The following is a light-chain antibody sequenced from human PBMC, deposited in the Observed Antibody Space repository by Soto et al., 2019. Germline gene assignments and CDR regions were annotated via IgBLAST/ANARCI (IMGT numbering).Light chain of an antibody. CDR2: YDR. Sequence: SYVLTQPPSVSVSPGKTARITCGGNNIGSRSVHWYQQKPGQAPVLVMFYDRVRPSGIPERFSGSNSGNTATLTISRVEAGDEADYYCQVWDSSSDHPGVFGGGTKLTVL. CDR3: QVWDSSSDHPGV. CDR1: NIGSRS. J-gene: IGLJ2*01. V-gene: IGLV3-21*04.